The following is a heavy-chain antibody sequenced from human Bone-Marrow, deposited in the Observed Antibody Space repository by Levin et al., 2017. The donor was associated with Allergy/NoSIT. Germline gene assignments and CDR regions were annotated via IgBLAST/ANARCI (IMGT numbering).Heavy chain of an antibody. V-gene: IGHV3-21*06. D-gene: IGHD3-3*01. Sequence: GESLKISCLASGFSLSSYTMNWVRQAPGKGLEWVASISGSSSYIFYADSLNGRFTVSRDNAENSVYLQMNSLRADDTAVYFCARDQDYGFLSGLGWFDPWGQGTQVTVSS. J-gene: IGHJ5*02. CDR1: GFSLSSYT. CDR3: ARDQDYGFLSGLGWFDP. CDR2: ISGSSSYI.